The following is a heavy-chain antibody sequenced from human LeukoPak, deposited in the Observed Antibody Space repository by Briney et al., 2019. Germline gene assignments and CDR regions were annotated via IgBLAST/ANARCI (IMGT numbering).Heavy chain of an antibody. CDR2: ISWDGGST. Sequence: PGGSLRLSCAASGFTFDDYAMHWVRQAPGKGLELVSLISWDGGSTYYADSVKGRFTISRENSKNSLYLQMNSLRAEDTALYYCAKDIAYDSSGEFDYWGQGTLVTVSS. CDR1: GFTFDDYA. V-gene: IGHV3-43D*04. D-gene: IGHD3-22*01. J-gene: IGHJ4*02. CDR3: AKDIAYDSSGEFDY.